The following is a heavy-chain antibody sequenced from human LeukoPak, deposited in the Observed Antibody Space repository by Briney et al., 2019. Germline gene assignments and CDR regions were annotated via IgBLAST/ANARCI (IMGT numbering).Heavy chain of an antibody. CDR3: AKITSVTGGDC. J-gene: IGHJ4*02. CDR1: GFTFSAYA. CDR2: ISSNGGSS. D-gene: IGHD1-1*01. V-gene: IGHV3-64D*09. Sequence: GGSLRLSCSASGFTFSAYAMYWVRQAPGKGLEYVSGISSNGGSSFYADSVKGRFTISRDNSKNPLYLQMSSLRAEDTAVYYCAKITSVTGGDCWGQGTRLTVSS.